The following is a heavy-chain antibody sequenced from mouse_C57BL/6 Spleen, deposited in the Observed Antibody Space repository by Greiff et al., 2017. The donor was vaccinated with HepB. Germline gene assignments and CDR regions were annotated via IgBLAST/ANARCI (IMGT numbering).Heavy chain of an antibody. CDR3: ASGIYYDPYYYAMDY. V-gene: IGHV1-26*01. CDR2: INPNNGGT. CDR1: GYTFTDYY. J-gene: IGHJ4*01. Sequence: EVQLQQSGPELVKPGASVKISCKASGYTFTDYYMNWVKQSHGKSLEWIGDINPNNGGTSYNQKFKGKATLTVDKSSSTAYMELRSLTSEDSAVYYCASGIYYDPYYYAMDYWGQGTSVTVSS. D-gene: IGHD2-4*01.